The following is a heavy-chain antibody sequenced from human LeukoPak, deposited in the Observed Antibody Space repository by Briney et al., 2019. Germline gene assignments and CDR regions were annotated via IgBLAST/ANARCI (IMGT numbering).Heavy chain of an antibody. D-gene: IGHD6-19*01. CDR2: IYHSGST. V-gene: IGHV4-4*02. CDR3: ARDKVHIAVAGTYYYGMDV. Sequence: KSSETQPLTCAVSGGPISSSNWWSWVRQPPGKGLEWIGEIYHSGSTNYNPSLKSRVTISVDKSKNQFSLKLSSVTAADTAVYYCARDKVHIAVAGTYYYGMDVWGKGTTVTVSS. CDR1: GGPISSSNW. J-gene: IGHJ6*04.